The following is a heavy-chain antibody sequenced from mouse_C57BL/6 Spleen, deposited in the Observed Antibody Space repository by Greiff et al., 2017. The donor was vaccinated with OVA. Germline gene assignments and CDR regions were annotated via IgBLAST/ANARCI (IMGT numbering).Heavy chain of an antibody. J-gene: IGHJ2*01. CDR1: GFTFSSYG. Sequence: EVMLVESGGDLVKPGGSLKLSCAASGFTFSSYGMSWVRQTPDKRLEWVATISSGGSYTYYPDSVKGRFTISRDNAKNTLYLQMSSLKSEDTAMYYCARHPYGSSYYFDYWGQGTTLTVSS. V-gene: IGHV5-6*02. D-gene: IGHD1-1*01. CDR2: ISSGGSYT. CDR3: ARHPYGSSYYFDY.